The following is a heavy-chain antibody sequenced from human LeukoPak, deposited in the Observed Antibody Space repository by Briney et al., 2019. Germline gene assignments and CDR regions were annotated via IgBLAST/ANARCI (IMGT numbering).Heavy chain of an antibody. CDR1: GYTFTDYY. Sequence: ASVKVSCKVSGYTFTDYYMHWVQRAPGKGHEWMGLVDPEDGETIYAEKLQGRVTITADTSTDTAYMELSSLRSEDTAVYYCATITMVRGVSYYFDYWGQGTLVTVSS. D-gene: IGHD3-10*01. J-gene: IGHJ4*02. CDR2: VDPEDGET. CDR3: ATITMVRGVSYYFDY. V-gene: IGHV1-69-2*01.